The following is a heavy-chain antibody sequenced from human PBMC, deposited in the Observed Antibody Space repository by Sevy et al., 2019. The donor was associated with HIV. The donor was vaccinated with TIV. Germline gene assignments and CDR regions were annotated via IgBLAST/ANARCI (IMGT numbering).Heavy chain of an antibody. V-gene: IGHV4-39*01. J-gene: IGHJ6*02. CDR1: GGSISSSSYY. Sequence: SEILSLTCTVSGGSISSSSYYWGWIRQPPGKGLEWIGSIYYSGSTYYNPSLKSRVTISVDTSKNQFSLKLSSVTAADTAVYYCARRDPTPTRYYYYYYGMDVWGQGTTVTVSS. CDR3: ARRDPTPTRYYYYYYGMDV. D-gene: IGHD1-1*01. CDR2: IYYSGST.